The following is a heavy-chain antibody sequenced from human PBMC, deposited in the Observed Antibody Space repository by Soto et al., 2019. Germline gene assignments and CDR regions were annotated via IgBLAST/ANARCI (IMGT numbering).Heavy chain of an antibody. CDR2: INPNSGGT. J-gene: IGHJ6*02. V-gene: IGHV1-2*02. CDR1: GYTFTGYY. Sequence: GASVKVSCKASGYTFTGYYMHWVRQAPGQGLEWMGWINPNSGGTNYAQKFQGRATMTRDTSISTAYMELSRLRSDDTAVYYCARLPNYYDSSGYYYVRDYYGMDVWGQGTTVTVS. CDR3: ARLPNYYDSSGYYYVRDYYGMDV. D-gene: IGHD3-22*01.